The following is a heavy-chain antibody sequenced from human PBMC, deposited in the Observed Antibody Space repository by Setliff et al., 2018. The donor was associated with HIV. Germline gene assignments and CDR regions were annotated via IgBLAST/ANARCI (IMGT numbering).Heavy chain of an antibody. CDR1: GVSISGYY. Sequence: SETLSLTCTVSGVSISGYYWGWIRQPPGKGLEWIGSIYHSGNTNYNPSLKGRVTILVDTSKNPFSLKLSSVTPADTAVYYCARGIDNFWSGYVRWGQGTLVTVSS. J-gene: IGHJ4*02. V-gene: IGHV4-59*01. CDR2: IYHSGNT. CDR3: ARGIDNFWSGYVR. D-gene: IGHD3-3*01.